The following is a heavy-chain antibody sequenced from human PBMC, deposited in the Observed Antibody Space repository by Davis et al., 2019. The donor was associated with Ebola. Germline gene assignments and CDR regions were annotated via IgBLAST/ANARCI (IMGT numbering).Heavy chain of an antibody. J-gene: IGHJ6*02. D-gene: IGHD5-18*01. V-gene: IGHV4-59*01. CDR3: ARDRWVTDYGMDV. CDR1: GGSIRSYY. CDR2: IYYSGST. Sequence: PGGSLRLSCTVSGGSIRSYYWSWIRQPPGKGLEWIGYIYYSGSTNYNPSLKSRVTISVDTSKNQFSLKLSSVTAADTAVYYCARDRWVTDYGMDVWGQGTTVTVSS.